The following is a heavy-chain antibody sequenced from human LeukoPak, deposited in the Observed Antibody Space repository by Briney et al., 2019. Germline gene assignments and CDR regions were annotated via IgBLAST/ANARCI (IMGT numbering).Heavy chain of an antibody. J-gene: IGHJ4*02. V-gene: IGHV3-53*05. CDR2: IYSDGRT. CDR3: VREGANYKGFDY. Sequence: PGGSLRLSCAASGFTVSSNYMSWVRRAAGKGLEWVSEIYSDGRTYYAASVKGRFSISRDDSKNTLYLQLNSLRPEDTSVYYCVREGANYKGFDYWGQGTLVIVSS. CDR1: GFTVSSNY. D-gene: IGHD4/OR15-4a*01.